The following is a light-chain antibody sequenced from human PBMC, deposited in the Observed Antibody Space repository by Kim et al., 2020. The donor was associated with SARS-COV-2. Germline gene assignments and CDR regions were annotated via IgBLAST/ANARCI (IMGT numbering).Light chain of an antibody. J-gene: IGKJ4*01. Sequence: DMQMTQSPSSLSASVGDRVTITCQASQDISNYLNWYQQKPGKAPKLLIYDASNLETGVPSRFSGSGSGTDFTFTISSLQPEDIATYYCQQYDNLPLTFGGGTKLEI. CDR3: QQYDNLPLT. CDR2: DAS. V-gene: IGKV1-33*01. CDR1: QDISNY.